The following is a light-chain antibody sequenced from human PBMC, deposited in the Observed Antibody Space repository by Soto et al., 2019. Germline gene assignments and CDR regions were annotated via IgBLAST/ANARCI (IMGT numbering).Light chain of an antibody. Sequence: DIQLTQSPSSLSASIGDRVTFTCRASQGVMWYVHWYQHRPGNAPKLLIYDASNLEAGVPSRFSGSGSGTDFTFTISSLQPEDIATYYCQQYHSLPVTFGQGTRLEIK. J-gene: IGKJ5*01. V-gene: IGKV1-33*01. CDR1: QGVMWY. CDR3: QQYHSLPVT. CDR2: DAS.